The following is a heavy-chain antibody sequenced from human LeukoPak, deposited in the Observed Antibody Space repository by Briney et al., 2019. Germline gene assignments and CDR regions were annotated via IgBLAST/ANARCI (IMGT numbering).Heavy chain of an antibody. D-gene: IGHD6-13*01. CDR3: ARDYFRSSWPRFDY. V-gene: IGHV3-11*04. Sequence: GGSLRLSCAASGFTFSDYYMSWIRQAPGKGLEWVSYISSSGSTIYYADSVKGRFTISRDNAKNSLYLQMNSLRAEDTAVYYCARDYFRSSWPRFDYWGQGTLVTVSS. CDR1: GFTFSDYY. CDR2: ISSSGSTI. J-gene: IGHJ4*02.